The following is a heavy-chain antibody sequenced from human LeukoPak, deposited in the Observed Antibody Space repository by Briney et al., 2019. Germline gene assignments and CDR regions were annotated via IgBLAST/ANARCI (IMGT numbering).Heavy chain of an antibody. CDR3: ASRYSGSAEEAFDI. J-gene: IGHJ3*02. CDR2: ISSSSSYI. CDR1: GFTFSSYS. D-gene: IGHD5-12*01. Sequence: GGSLRLSCAASGFTFSSYSMNWVRQAPGKGLEWVSSISSSSSYIYYADSVKGRFTISRDNAKNSLYLQMNSLRAEDTAVYYCASRYSGSAEEAFDIWGQGTMVTVSS. V-gene: IGHV3-21*01.